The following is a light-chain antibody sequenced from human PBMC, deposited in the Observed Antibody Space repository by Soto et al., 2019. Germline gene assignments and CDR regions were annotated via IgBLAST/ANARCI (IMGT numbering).Light chain of an antibody. V-gene: IGKV3-11*01. CDR3: QQRSNWPPGYT. Sequence: EIVLTQSPATLSLSPGERATLSCRASQSVSRYLAWYQQKPGQAPRLLIYDASSRAIGIPARFSGSGSGTDFTLTISSLEPEDFAVYYCQQRSNWPPGYTFGQGTTLEIK. CDR2: DAS. J-gene: IGKJ2*01. CDR1: QSVSRY.